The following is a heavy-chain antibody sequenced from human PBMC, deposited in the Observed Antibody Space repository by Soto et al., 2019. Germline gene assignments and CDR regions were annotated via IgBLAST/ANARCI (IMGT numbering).Heavy chain of an antibody. Sequence: SETLSLTCTVSGGSIRSGGYYWSWVRQNPRRGLEWIGNIYYSGSTYYNPSLKSRVTISVDTSKNQFSLKLSSVTAADTAVYYCARDGRGGYYPRGAFDIWGQGTMVTVSS. D-gene: IGHD3-22*01. CDR2: IYYSGST. CDR3: ARDGRGGYYPRGAFDI. J-gene: IGHJ3*02. V-gene: IGHV4-30-4*01. CDR1: GGSIRSGGYY.